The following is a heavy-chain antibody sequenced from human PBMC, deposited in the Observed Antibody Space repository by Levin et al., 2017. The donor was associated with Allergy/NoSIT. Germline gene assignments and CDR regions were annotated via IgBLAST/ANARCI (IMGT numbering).Heavy chain of an antibody. J-gene: IGHJ6*02. D-gene: IGHD3-10*01. CDR1: GGSVSSGSYH. CDR3: AGERVVPGGSDDYYYGMDV. CDR2: IHYSGST. V-gene: IGHV4-61*01. Sequence: SETLSLTCTVSGGSVSSGSYHWSWIRQTPGKGLEWIGCIHYSGSTKYNPSLKSRVAISLDMSKNQLSLRLNSVTAADTAVYFCAGERVVPGGSDDYYYGMDVWGQGTTVTVSS.